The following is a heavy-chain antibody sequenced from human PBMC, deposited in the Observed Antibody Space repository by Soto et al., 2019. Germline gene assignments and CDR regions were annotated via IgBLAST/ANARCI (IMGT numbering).Heavy chain of an antibody. V-gene: IGHV1-69*13. CDR3: ARGYCSSTSCPAGAFDI. J-gene: IGHJ3*02. CDR1: GGTFSSYA. Sequence: SEKVSCKASGGTFSSYAISWVRQAPGQGLEWMGGIIPIFGTANYAQKFQGRVTITADESTSTAYMELSSLRSEDTAVYYCARGYCSSTSCPAGAFDIWGQGTMVTVSS. D-gene: IGHD2-2*01. CDR2: IIPIFGTA.